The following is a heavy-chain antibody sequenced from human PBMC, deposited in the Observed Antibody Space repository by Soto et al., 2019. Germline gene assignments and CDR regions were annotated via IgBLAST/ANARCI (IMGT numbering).Heavy chain of an antibody. CDR1: GGTFSSYT. J-gene: IGHJ4*02. CDR2: IIPILGIA. CDR3: ARALTRYCSGGSCPARFDY. V-gene: IGHV1-69*02. Sequence: ASVKVSCKASGGTFSSYTISWVRQAPGQGLEWMGRIIPILGIANYAQKFQGRVTITADKSTSTAYMELSSLRSEDTAVYYCARALTRYCSGGSCPARFDYWGQGTLVTVSS. D-gene: IGHD2-15*01.